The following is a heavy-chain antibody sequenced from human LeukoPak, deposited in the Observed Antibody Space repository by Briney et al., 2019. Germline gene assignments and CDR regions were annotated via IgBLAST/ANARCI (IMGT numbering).Heavy chain of an antibody. V-gene: IGHV3-7*01. CDR2: IKQDGSEK. J-gene: IGHJ4*02. D-gene: IGHD5-24*01. CDR1: GFTFSSYW. Sequence: GGSLRLSCAASGFTFSSYWMSWVRQAPGKGLEWVANIKQDGSEKYYVDSVKGRFTISRDNAKNSLYLQMNSLRAEDTAVYYCARDREDGYNLFDYWGQGTLVTVSS. CDR3: ARDREDGYNLFDY.